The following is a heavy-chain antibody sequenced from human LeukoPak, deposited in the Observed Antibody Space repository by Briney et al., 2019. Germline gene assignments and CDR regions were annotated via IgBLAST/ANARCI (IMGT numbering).Heavy chain of an antibody. CDR3: ARDRDGSGYYPSQTFYYFDY. J-gene: IGHJ4*02. V-gene: IGHV3-11*01. CDR2: ISSSGSTI. D-gene: IGHD3-22*01. Sequence: GGSLRLSCAASGFTFSDYYMSWIRQAPGKGLEWVSYISSSGSTIYYADSVKGRFTISRDNAKNSLYLQMNSLRAEDTAVYYCARDRDGSGYYPSQTFYYFDYWGQGTLVTVSS. CDR1: GFTFSDYY.